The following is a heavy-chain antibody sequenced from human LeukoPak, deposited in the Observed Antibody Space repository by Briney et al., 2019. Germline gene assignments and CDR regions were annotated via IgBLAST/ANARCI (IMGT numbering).Heavy chain of an antibody. Sequence: ASVKVSCKASGGTFSMYAISWVRQAPGKGLEWMGGIIPIFESANYAQSFQGRLTITADESTTTAYMELSRLRSDDTAVYYCATHGGRYCSSTSCYTGPAYYYYMDVWGKGTTVTVSS. CDR1: GGTFSMYA. D-gene: IGHD2-2*02. CDR2: IIPIFESA. J-gene: IGHJ6*03. V-gene: IGHV1-69*13. CDR3: ATHGGRYCSSTSCYTGPAYYYYMDV.